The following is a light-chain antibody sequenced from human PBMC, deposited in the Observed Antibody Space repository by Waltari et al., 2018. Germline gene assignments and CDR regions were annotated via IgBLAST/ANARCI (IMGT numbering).Light chain of an antibody. CDR1: QRVLYSSNNKNY. V-gene: IGKV4-1*01. CDR2: WAS. Sequence: DIVMTQSPASLAVSLGERATINCKSSQRVLYSSNNKNYLAWYQQKPGQPPKLLIYWASTRESGVPDRFSGSGSGTDFTLTISSLQAEDVAVYFCHQYYSTPYTFGQGTKLEIK. CDR3: HQYYSTPYT. J-gene: IGKJ2*01.